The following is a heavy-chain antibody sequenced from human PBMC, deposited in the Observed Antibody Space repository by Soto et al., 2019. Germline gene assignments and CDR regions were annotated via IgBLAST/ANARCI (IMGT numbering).Heavy chain of an antibody. J-gene: IGHJ6*02. CDR2: IKQDGSEK. CDR1: GFTFSSYW. D-gene: IGHD2-2*01. Sequence: RLSCAASGFTFSSYWMSWVRQAPGKGLEWVANIKQDGSEKYYVDSVKGRFTISRDNAKNSLYLQMNSLRAEDTAVYYCARDPNIVLVPAALRSYYYYYGMDGWGQGTTVTVSS. CDR3: ARDPNIVLVPAALRSYYYYYGMDG. V-gene: IGHV3-7*01.